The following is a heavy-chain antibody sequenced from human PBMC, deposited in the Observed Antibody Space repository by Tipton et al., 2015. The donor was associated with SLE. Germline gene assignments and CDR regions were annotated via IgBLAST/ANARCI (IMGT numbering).Heavy chain of an antibody. V-gene: IGHV3-23*01. CDR1: GFTFSIYG. J-gene: IGHJ6*03. CDR2: ISGSDGST. CDR3: ARQTNYMDV. Sequence: GSLRLSCAASGFTFSIYGMNWVRQAPGKGLEWVSGISGSDGSTYYADSVKGRFTISRDNSKNTLSLEMNTLRAEDTAVYYCARQTNYMDVWGKGTTVTVSS.